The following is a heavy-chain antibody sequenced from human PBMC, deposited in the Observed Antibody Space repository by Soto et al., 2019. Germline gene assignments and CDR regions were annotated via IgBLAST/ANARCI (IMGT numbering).Heavy chain of an antibody. CDR1: GYSFTSYW. V-gene: IGHV5-10-1*01. CDR3: AGEGPSVGVVVRPSYYYGMDV. J-gene: IGHJ6*02. D-gene: IGHD3-22*01. CDR2: IDPSDSYT. Sequence: PGESLKISCKGSGYSFTSYWISWVRQMPGKGLEWMGRIDPSDSYTNYSPSFQGHVTSSADKSISTAYLQWSSLKASDTAMYYCAGEGPSVGVVVRPSYYYGMDVWGQGTTVTVCS.